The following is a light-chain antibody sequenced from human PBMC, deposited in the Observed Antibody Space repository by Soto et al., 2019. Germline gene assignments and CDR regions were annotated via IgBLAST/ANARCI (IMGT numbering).Light chain of an antibody. J-gene: IGKJ5*01. Sequence: EIGFTQAPATLSLSPGERANISCRASQSGTTYLAWYQLKPGQAPRLLIYDASDRATGIPARFSGSGSGTDFTLTISSLEPEDFAVYYCQQRSNWRLITFGQGTRLEIK. V-gene: IGKV3-11*01. CDR3: QQRSNWRLIT. CDR1: QSGTTY. CDR2: DAS.